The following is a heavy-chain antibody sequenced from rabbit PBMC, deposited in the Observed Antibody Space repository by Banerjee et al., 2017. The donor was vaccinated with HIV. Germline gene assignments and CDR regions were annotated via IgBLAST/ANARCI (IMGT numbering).Heavy chain of an antibody. CDR3: ARQSYAGSTYYTGYYFNL. CDR1: GFSFSSSYW. J-gene: IGHJ4*01. V-gene: IGHV1S40*01. D-gene: IGHD8-1*01. CDR2: IYAGSSGST. Sequence: QSLEESGGDLVKPGASLTLTCTASGFSFSSSYWICWVRQAPGKGLEWIACIYAGSSGSTYYASWAKGRFTISQTSSTTVTLQMTSLTAADTATYFCARQSYAGSTYYTGYYFNLWGQGTLVTVS.